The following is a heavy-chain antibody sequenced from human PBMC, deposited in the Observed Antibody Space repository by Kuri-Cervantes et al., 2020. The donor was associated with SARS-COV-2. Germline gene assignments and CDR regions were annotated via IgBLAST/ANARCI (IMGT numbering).Heavy chain of an antibody. V-gene: IGHV4-34*01. CDR2: INHSGNT. Sequence: GSLRLSCAVYGGSFSGYYWSGIRQPPGKGLERIGEINHSGNTNYNPSLKSRVTISVDTSKNQFSLKLSSVTAADTAVYYCARGRSPGYWGQGTLVTVSS. CDR3: ARGRSPGY. J-gene: IGHJ4*02. CDR1: GGSFSGYY.